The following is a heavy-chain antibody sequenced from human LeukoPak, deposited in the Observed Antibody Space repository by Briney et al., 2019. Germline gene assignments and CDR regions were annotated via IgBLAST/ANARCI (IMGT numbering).Heavy chain of an antibody. CDR3: ARGYFDWFLDN. CDR2: TYYTGST. V-gene: IGHV4-59*01. Sequence: SETLSLTCTVSGGAISSYYWTWFRQPPGKGLEWIGYTYYTGSTNYNPSLDSRVTISVDMSKNQVSLNPKYVTAADTAVYYCARGYFDWFLDNWGRGTLVTVSS. CDR1: GGAISSYY. D-gene: IGHD3-9*01. J-gene: IGHJ4*02.